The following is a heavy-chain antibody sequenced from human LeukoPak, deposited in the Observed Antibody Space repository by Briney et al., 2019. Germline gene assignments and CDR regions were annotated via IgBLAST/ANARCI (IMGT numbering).Heavy chain of an antibody. CDR1: GGTFSRNA. CDR2: FIPMVGVE. Sequence: SVKVSCKASGGTFSRNAISWVRQAPGQGLEWMGRFIPMVGVETYAQSFQGGVTITADRSTSTAYMELSSLRSEDTAVYYCARVQAVGVPVAIDAYYSYGMDVWGQGTAVTVSS. CDR3: ARVQAVGVPVAIDAYYSYGMDV. J-gene: IGHJ6*02. V-gene: IGHV1-69*04. D-gene: IGHD2-15*01.